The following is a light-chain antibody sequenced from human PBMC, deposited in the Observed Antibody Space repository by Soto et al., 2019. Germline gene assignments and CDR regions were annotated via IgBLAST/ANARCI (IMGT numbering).Light chain of an antibody. V-gene: IGLV2-14*01. Sequence: QSVLTQPASVSGSPGQSITISCTGTSSDVGGYNYVSWYQQHPGKAPKLMIYEVSNRPSGVSNRFSGSKSGNTASLTISGLQAEDEADYYCSSYTSSSTLLMVFGGGTKVTVL. CDR1: SSDVGGYNY. J-gene: IGLJ2*01. CDR3: SSYTSSSTLLMV. CDR2: EVS.